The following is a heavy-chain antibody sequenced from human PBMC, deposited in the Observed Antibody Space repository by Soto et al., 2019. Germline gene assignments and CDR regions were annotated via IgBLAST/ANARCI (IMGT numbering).Heavy chain of an antibody. CDR2: INPIFGTA. D-gene: IGHD6-6*01. CDR3: ASQQLGPSYYYGMDA. Sequence: QVQLVQSGAEVKKPGSSVKVSCKASGGTFSSYAISWVRQAPGQGLEWMGGINPIFGTANYAQKFQGRVTNTADESTSTAYMELSSLGSEDTAVYYCASQQLGPSYYYGMDAWGQGTTVTVSS. CDR1: GGTFSSYA. V-gene: IGHV1-69*12. J-gene: IGHJ6*02.